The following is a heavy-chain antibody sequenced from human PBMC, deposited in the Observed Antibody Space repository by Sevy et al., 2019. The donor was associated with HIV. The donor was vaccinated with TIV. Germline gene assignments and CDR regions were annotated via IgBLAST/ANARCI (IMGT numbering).Heavy chain of an antibody. CDR1: GYSFSSYA. CDR3: ARPSPMIAAAASAFYDN. CDR2: INGRGGST. V-gene: IGHV3-23*01. Sequence: GGSLRLSCVVSGYSFSSYAISWVRQAPGKGLEWVSTINGRGGSTYYADSVKGRFTISRDNPKNTLYLQMINLRVDDTAIYYCARPSPMIAAAASAFYDNWGQGTLVTVSS. J-gene: IGHJ4*02. D-gene: IGHD6-13*01.